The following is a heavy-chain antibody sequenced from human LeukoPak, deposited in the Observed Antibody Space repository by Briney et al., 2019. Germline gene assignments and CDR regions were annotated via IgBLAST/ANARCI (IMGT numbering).Heavy chain of an antibody. Sequence: PSETLSLTCTVSGYSISSGYYWGWVRQPPGKGLEWIGSIYHSGSTYYNPSLKSRVTISVDTSKNQFSLKLSSVTAADMAVYYCARVVFGVVIIDDPYFDYWGQGTLVTVSS. CDR2: IYHSGST. CDR1: GYSISSGYY. D-gene: IGHD3-3*01. CDR3: ARVVFGVVIIDDPYFDY. J-gene: IGHJ4*02. V-gene: IGHV4-38-2*02.